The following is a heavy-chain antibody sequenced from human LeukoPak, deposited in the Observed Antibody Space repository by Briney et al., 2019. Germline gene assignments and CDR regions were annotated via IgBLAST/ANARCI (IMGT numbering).Heavy chain of an antibody. J-gene: IGHJ4*02. CDR2: ISSSGSTI. CDR3: ARDLGYYYDSSGYFDY. V-gene: IGHV3-11*04. D-gene: IGHD3-22*01. Sequence: PGGSLRLSCAASGFTFSDYYTSWIRQAPGKGLEWVSYISSSGSTIYYADSVKGRFTISRDNAKNSLYLQMNSLRAEDTAVYYCARDLGYYYDSSGYFDYWGQGTLVTVSS. CDR1: GFTFSDYY.